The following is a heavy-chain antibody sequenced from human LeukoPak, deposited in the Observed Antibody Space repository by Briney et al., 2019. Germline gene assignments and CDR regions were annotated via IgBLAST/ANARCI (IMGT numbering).Heavy chain of an antibody. CDR2: ISGSGGST. V-gene: IGHV3-23*01. CDR3: AKSTRGYSYHYYFDY. J-gene: IGHJ4*02. D-gene: IGHD5-18*01. Sequence: SLRLSCAASGFTFSSYGMHWVRQAPGKGLEWVSAISGSGGSTYYADSVKGRFTISRDNSKNTLYLQMNSLRPEDTAIYYCAKSTRGYSYHYYFDYWGQGTLVTVSS. CDR1: GFTFSSYG.